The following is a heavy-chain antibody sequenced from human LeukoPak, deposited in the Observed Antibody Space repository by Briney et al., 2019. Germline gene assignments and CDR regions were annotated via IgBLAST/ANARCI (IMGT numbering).Heavy chain of an antibody. CDR2: IIPIFGTA. Sequence: SVKVSCKASGGTFSSNAISWVRQAPGQGLEWMGRIIPIFGTANYAQKFQGRVTITTDESTSTAYMELSSLRSEDTAVYYCAREGTTQYYFDYWGQGTLVTVSS. CDR3: AREGTTQYYFDY. V-gene: IGHV1-69*05. J-gene: IGHJ4*02. D-gene: IGHD4-11*01. CDR1: GGTFSSNA.